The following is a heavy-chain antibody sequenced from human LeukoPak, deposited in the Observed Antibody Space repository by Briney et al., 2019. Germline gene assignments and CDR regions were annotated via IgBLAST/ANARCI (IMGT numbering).Heavy chain of an antibody. CDR1: GFSFSDYA. J-gene: IGHJ4*02. CDR3: AKSSGKYDSSGYCADY. Sequence: GGSLRLSCAASGFSFSDYAMHWVRQAPGKGLEWVAIISYDGSNKYYADSVKGRFSISKDNSKKSLYLQMSSLRAEDTAVYYCAKSSGKYDSSGYCADYWGQGTLVTVSS. V-gene: IGHV3-30-3*02. CDR2: ISYDGSNK. D-gene: IGHD3-22*01.